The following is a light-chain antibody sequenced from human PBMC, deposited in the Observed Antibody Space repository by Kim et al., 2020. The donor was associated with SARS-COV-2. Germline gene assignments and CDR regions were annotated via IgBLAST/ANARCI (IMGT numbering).Light chain of an antibody. Sequence: QSALTQPASVSGSPGQSFTISCTGTSSDVGGYNYVSWYQHHPGKAPKLMIYDVSKRPSGVSNRFSGSKSGNTASLTISGPQAEDEADYYYSSYTSSSTLDNDVFGAGTKVTVL. J-gene: IGLJ1*01. CDR3: SSYTSSSTLDNDV. CDR1: SSDVGGYNY. CDR2: DVS. V-gene: IGLV2-14*03.